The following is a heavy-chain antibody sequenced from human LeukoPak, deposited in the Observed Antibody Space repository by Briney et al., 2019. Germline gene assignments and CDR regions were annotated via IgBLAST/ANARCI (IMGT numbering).Heavy chain of an antibody. CDR2: ISGSGGST. D-gene: IGHD1-7*01. J-gene: IGHJ4*02. Sequence: KAGGSLRLSCAASGFTFSSYAMSWVRQAPGKGLEWVSAISGSGGSTYYADSVKGRFTISRDNSKNTLYLQMNSLRAEDTAVYYCAKDVHFRGDWNYVAPKIVFDYWGQGTLVTVSS. V-gene: IGHV3-23*01. CDR1: GFTFSSYA. CDR3: AKDVHFRGDWNYVAPKIVFDY.